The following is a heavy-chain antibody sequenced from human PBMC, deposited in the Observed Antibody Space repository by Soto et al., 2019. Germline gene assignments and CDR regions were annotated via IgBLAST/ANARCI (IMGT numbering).Heavy chain of an antibody. D-gene: IGHD5-12*01. Sequence: QVQLQESGPGLVKPSETLSLTCTVSGGSISSYYWSWIRQPPGKGLEWIGYIYYSGSTNYNPSLKSRVTISVDTTKNKFSLKLSSVTAADTAVYSCASRVVASDAFDIWGQGTMVTVSS. CDR2: IYYSGST. CDR1: GGSISSYY. J-gene: IGHJ3*02. CDR3: ASRVVASDAFDI. V-gene: IGHV4-59*01.